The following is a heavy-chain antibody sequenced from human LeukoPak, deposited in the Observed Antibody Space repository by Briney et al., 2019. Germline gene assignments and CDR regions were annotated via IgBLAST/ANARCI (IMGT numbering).Heavy chain of an antibody. Sequence: SETLSLTCAVYGESTIGHYWAWIRQPPGKRLEWIGEIHHSGGTNSNPSLKNRLTMSIDMSKNQFSLKLKSVTAADTAVYYCARATASGSGRAYDHWAQGNLVPVSS. D-gene: IGHD3-10*01. CDR3: ARATASGSGRAYDH. CDR1: GESTIGHY. V-gene: IGHV4-34*01. CDR2: IHHSGGT. J-gene: IGHJ4*02.